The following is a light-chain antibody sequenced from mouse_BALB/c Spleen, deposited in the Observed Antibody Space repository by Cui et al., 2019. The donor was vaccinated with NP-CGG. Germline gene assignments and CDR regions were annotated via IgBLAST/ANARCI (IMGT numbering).Light chain of an antibody. J-gene: IGLJ1*01. V-gene: IGLV1*01. CDR1: TGAVTTSNY. CDR2: GTN. Sequence: DVVTQEYALTTSPGETVTLTCRSSTGAVTTSNYANWVQEKPDHLFTGLIGGTNNRAPGVPARFSGSLIGDKAALTITGAQTEDETIYFCVLWYSNHWVFGGGTKLTVL. CDR3: VLWYSNHWV.